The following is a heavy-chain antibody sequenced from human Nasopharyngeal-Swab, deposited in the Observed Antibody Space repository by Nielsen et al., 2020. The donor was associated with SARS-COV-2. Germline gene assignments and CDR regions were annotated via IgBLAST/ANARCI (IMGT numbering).Heavy chain of an antibody. Sequence: SGPTLVHPTQTLTLTCSFSGFSLDTGGMGVGWIRQPPGKALEWLGLIYWDDDKRYSPSLKNRLNITKDTSRSQVVLTLTNLDPMDTATYFCARRECRTSRCLHFDYWGQGTLVIVSS. CDR1: GFSLDTGGMG. D-gene: IGHD3-3*01. CDR2: IYWDDDK. CDR3: ARRECRTSRCLHFDY. J-gene: IGHJ4*02. V-gene: IGHV2-5*02.